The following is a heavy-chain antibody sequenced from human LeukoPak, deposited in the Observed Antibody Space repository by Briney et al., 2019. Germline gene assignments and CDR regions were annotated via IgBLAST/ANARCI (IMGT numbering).Heavy chain of an antibody. J-gene: IGHJ4*02. CDR1: GFTFDDYA. V-gene: IGHV3-23*01. Sequence: GGSLRLSCAASGFTFDDYAMHWVRQAPGKGLEWVSAISGSGGSTYYADSVKGRFTISRDNSKNTLYLQMNSLRAEDTAVYYCAKDRGGSLSNTGDYWGQGTLVTVSS. D-gene: IGHD2-15*01. CDR2: ISGSGGST. CDR3: AKDRGGSLSNTGDY.